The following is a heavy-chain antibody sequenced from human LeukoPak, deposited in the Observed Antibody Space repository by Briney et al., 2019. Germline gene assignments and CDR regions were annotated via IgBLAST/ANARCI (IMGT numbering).Heavy chain of an antibody. V-gene: IGHV1-69*13. D-gene: IGHD2-2*01. Sequence: ASVKVSCKASGGTFSSYAISWVRQAPGQGLEWMGGIIPIFGTANYAQKSQGRVTITADESTSTAYMELSSLRSEDTAVYYCARDRYCSSTSCLNWFDPWGQGTLVTVSS. CDR2: IIPIFGTA. CDR3: ARDRYCSSTSCLNWFDP. J-gene: IGHJ5*02. CDR1: GGTFSSYA.